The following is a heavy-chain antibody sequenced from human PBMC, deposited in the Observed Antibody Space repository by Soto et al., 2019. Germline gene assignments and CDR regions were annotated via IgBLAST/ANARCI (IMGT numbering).Heavy chain of an antibody. Sequence: PSETLSLTSAVSGDSISRGYHWAWIRQPPGKGLEWVASIYHSGTTYYNPSLTSRVTISVDTSKNQFSLKVNSVTAADSAVYFCGCTDSFGYYRYLGQGLLVTGSS. V-gene: IGHV4-38-2*01. CDR2: IYHSGTT. D-gene: IGHD3-22*01. J-gene: IGHJ4*02. CDR1: GDSISRGYH. CDR3: GCTDSFGYYRY.